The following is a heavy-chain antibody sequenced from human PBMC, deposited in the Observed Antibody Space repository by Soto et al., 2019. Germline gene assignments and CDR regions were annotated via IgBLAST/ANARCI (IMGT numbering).Heavy chain of an antibody. V-gene: IGHV3-30-3*01. Sequence: GGSLRLSCAASGFTFSSYAMHWVRQAPGKGLEWVAVISYDGSNKYYADSVKGRFTISRDNSKNTLYLQMNSLRAEDTAVYYCARVGWWELLDLPYYYYYGMDVWGQGTTVTVSS. J-gene: IGHJ6*02. CDR2: ISYDGSNK. D-gene: IGHD1-26*01. CDR1: GFTFSSYA. CDR3: ARVGWWELLDLPYYYYYGMDV.